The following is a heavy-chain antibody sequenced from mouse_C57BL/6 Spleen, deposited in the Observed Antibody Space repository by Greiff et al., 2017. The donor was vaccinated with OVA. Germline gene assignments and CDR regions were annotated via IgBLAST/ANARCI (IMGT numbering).Heavy chain of an antibody. CDR3: ATYGSSFDY. CDR1: GYTFTSYG. J-gene: IGHJ2*01. CDR2: IYPRSGNT. D-gene: IGHD1-1*01. Sequence: VMLVESGAELARPGASVKLSCKASGYTFTSYGLSWVKQRTGQGLEWIGEIYPRSGNTYYNEKFKGKATLTADKSSSTAYMELRSLTSEDSAVYFCATYGSSFDYWGQGTTLTVSS. V-gene: IGHV1-81*01.